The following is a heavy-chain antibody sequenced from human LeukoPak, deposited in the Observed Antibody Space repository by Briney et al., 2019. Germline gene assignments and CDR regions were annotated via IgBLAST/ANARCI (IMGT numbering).Heavy chain of an antibody. J-gene: IGHJ4*02. CDR1: GFTVSSNY. V-gene: IGHV3-66*04. CDR3: ARRAGAYSHPYDY. Sequence: QSGGSLRLSCAASGFTVSSNYMNWVRQAPGKGLEWVSVIYSGGSTYYADSVKGRFTISRDNSKNTLYLQMNSLRAEDTAVYYCARRAGAYSHPYDYWGQGTLVTVSS. D-gene: IGHD4/OR15-4a*01. CDR2: IYSGGST.